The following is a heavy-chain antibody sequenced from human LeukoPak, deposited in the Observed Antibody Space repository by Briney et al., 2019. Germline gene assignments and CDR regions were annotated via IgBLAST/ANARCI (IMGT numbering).Heavy chain of an antibody. J-gene: IGHJ5*02. CDR2: IYPGDSDT. Sequence: GESLKISCKGSGYGFTSYWIGWVRQMPGKGLEWMGIIYPGDSDTRYSPSFQGQVTISADKSISTAYLQWSSLKASDTAMYYCARGGSYCSGGSCYSGYNWFDPWGQGTPVTVSS. V-gene: IGHV5-51*01. CDR1: GYGFTSYW. D-gene: IGHD2-15*01. CDR3: ARGGSYCSGGSCYSGYNWFDP.